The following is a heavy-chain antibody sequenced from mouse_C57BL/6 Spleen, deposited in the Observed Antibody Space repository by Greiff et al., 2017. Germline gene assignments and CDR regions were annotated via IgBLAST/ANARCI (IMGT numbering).Heavy chain of an antibody. D-gene: IGHD1-1*01. CDR2: IYWDDDK. CDR1: GFSLSTSGMG. V-gene: IGHV8-12*01. Sequence: QVTLKESGPGILQSSQTLSLTCSFSGFSLSTSGMGVSWIRQPSGKGLEWLAHIYWDDDKRSNPSLKSRLTISKDTSRNQVILNITLVDTADTATYYGARRADYGRWDYWGQGTTLTVSS. J-gene: IGHJ2*01. CDR3: ARRADYGRWDY.